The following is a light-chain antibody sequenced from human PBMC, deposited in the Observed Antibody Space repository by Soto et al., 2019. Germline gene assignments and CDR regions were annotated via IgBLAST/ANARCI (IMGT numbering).Light chain of an antibody. CDR3: QQYGSSPPYT. CDR1: RSFSSSY. V-gene: IGKV3-20*01. J-gene: IGKJ2*01. CDR2: AAS. Sequence: EIVLTQSPDTVSLSPGERATLSCRASRSFSSSYLAWYQQKPGQAPRLLIYAASSRATGIPDRFSGSKSGTDFTLTISRLEPEDSAVYYCQQYGSSPPYTFGHGTKLEIK.